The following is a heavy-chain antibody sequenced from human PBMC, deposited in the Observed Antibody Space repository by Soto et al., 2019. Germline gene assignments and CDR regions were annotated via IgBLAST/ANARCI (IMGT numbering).Heavy chain of an antibody. D-gene: IGHD3-9*01. Sequence: GGSLRLSCAASGFTFSSYAMSWVRQAPGKGLEWVSAISGSGGSTYYADSVKGRFTISRDNSKNTLYLQMNSLRAEDTAVYYCAKSKGVFLTGYYLSQGPHYFDYWGQGTLVTVSS. CDR1: GFTFSSYA. CDR2: ISGSGGST. CDR3: AKSKGVFLTGYYLSQGPHYFDY. J-gene: IGHJ4*02. V-gene: IGHV3-23*01.